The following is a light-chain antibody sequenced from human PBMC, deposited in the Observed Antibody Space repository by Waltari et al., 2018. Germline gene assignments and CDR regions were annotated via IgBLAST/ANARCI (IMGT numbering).Light chain of an antibody. J-gene: IGLJ3*02. Sequence: QSVLTQPPSASGTPGQRVTISCSGTSPNPGNNVVNCYQPVPGTAPKLHLYRNDLRPSGVPDRFSASKSGTSASLAISGLQSEDEAKYYCASWDDSLNGHWVFGGGTMVTVL. CDR3: ASWDDSLNGHWV. CDR1: SPNPGNNV. CDR2: RND. V-gene: IGLV1-44*01.